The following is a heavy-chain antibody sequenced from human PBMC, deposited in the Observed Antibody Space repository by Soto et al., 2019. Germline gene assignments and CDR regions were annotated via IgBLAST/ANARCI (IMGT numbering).Heavy chain of an antibody. CDR2: ISSSGSTI. J-gene: IGHJ5*02. D-gene: IGHD3-3*01. V-gene: IGHV3-48*03. CDR1: GFTFSSYE. Sequence: EVQLVESGGGLVQPGGSLRLSCAASGFTFSSYEMNWVRQAPGKGLEWVSDISSSGSTIYYADSVKGRFTISGDNAKNSVYLQMNSLRAEDTAVYYCASQYYDFWSGHGGWFDPWGQGTLVTVSS. CDR3: ASQYYDFWSGHGGWFDP.